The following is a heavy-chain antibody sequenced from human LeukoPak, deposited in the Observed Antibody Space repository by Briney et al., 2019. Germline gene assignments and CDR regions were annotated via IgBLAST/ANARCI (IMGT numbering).Heavy chain of an antibody. V-gene: IGHV4-34*01. CDR2: INHSGST. CDR3: ARGYYGSGSYYRY. D-gene: IGHD3-10*01. J-gene: IGHJ4*02. Sequence: PSETLSLTCAVYGGSLSGYYWSWIRQPPGKGLEWIGEINHSGSTNYNPSLKSRVTISVDTSKNQFSLKLSSVTAADTAVYYCARGYYGSGSYYRYWGQGTLVTVSS. CDR1: GGSLSGYY.